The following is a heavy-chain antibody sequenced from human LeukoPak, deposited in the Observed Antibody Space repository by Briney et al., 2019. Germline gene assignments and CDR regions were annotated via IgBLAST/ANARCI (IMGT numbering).Heavy chain of an antibody. CDR1: GYTFPRYP. V-gene: IGHV1-18*01. CDR3: ARVVDDSSGRYFQH. D-gene: IGHD3-22*01. Sequence: EASVKVSCKASGYTFPRYPFSWVRQAPGQGLEWMGWISAYNGNTNYAQKFQGGVTMTTDTSTSTAYMELRSLRSDDTAVYYCARVVDDSSGRYFQHWGQGTLVTVSS. J-gene: IGHJ1*01. CDR2: ISAYNGNT.